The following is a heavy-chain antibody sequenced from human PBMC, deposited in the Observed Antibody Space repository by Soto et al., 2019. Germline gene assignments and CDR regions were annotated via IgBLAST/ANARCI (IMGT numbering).Heavy chain of an antibody. J-gene: IGHJ4*02. CDR3: ASLSGWYKKTAVGY. Sequence: SETLSLTCAVYGGSFSGYYWSWIRQPPGKGLEWIGEINHSGSTNYNPSLKSRVTISVDTSKNQFSLKLSSVTAADTAVDYCASLSGWYKKTAVGYWGQGTLVTVSS. CDR1: GGSFSGYY. V-gene: IGHV4-34*01. CDR2: INHSGST. D-gene: IGHD6-19*01.